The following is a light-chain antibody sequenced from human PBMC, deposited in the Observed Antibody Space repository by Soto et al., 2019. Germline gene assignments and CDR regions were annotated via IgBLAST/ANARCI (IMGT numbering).Light chain of an antibody. CDR3: SSYTSSSVV. CDR2: DVS. V-gene: IGLV2-14*01. J-gene: IGLJ2*01. Sequence: QSVLTQPASVPGSPGQSIAISCTGTSSDVGAYNYVSWYQQHPGKAPKLMIYDVSNRPSGVSNRFSGSKSGNTASLTISGLQAEDEADYYCSSYTSSSVVFGGGTKVTVL. CDR1: SSDVGAYNY.